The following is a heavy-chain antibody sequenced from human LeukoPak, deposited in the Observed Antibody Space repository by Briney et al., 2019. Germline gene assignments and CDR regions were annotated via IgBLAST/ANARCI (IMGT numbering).Heavy chain of an antibody. J-gene: IGHJ3*02. CDR3: ARFPYHYYDSSGYYHWFDI. V-gene: IGHV3-7*01. Sequence: PGGSLRLSCAASGFTFSSYWMSWVRQAPGKGLEWVANIKQDGSEKYYVDSVKGRFTISRGNAKNSLYLQMNSLRAEDTAVYYCARFPYHYYDSSGYYHWFDIWGQGTMVTVSS. CDR2: IKQDGSEK. CDR1: GFTFSSYW. D-gene: IGHD3-22*01.